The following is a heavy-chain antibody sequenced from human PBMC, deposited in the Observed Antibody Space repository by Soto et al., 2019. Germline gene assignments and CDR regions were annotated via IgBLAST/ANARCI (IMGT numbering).Heavy chain of an antibody. D-gene: IGHD2-2*01. Sequence: QLQLQESGPGLVKPSETLSLTCTVSGGSITSSSYYWGWIRQPPGKGLEWIGNIYYSGRTYYNPSLKSRVTISVATSKNQFYLKLSSVTAADTAVYYCMLGSSWKDFDYWGQGTLVTVSS. CDR2: IYYSGRT. V-gene: IGHV4-39*01. CDR3: MLGSSWKDFDY. J-gene: IGHJ4*02. CDR1: GGSITSSSYY.